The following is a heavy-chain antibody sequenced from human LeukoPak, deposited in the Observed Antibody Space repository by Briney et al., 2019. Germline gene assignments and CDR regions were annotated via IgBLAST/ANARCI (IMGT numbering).Heavy chain of an antibody. CDR3: ARDETGSGYSGYGQTDLLDY. CDR1: VGTFRSYV. Sequence: GSSVKVSCKAPVGTFRSYVIRWVRHAPGHGREWGWGSIPIFGTANYTQKFQGKVTITADESTSTAYMELSSLRSDDTTVYYCARDETGSGYSGYGQTDLLDYWGQGTLVTVSS. D-gene: IGHD5-12*01. J-gene: IGHJ4*02. CDR2: SIPIFGTA. V-gene: IGHV1-69*13.